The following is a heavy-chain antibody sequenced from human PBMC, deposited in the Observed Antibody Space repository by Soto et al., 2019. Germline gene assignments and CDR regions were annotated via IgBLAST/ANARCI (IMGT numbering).Heavy chain of an antibody. Sequence: EVQLVESGGGLVQPGGSMRLACAASGFTFSDHYMDWVRQAPGKGLEWVGRTRNKANSYTTEYAASVKGRFTISRDGSKNSLYLQLNSLKTEDTAMYYCTRVLHGGSYGAFDIWGQGTMVTVSS. CDR3: TRVLHGGSYGAFDI. D-gene: IGHD1-26*01. V-gene: IGHV3-72*01. CDR2: TRNKANSYTT. J-gene: IGHJ3*02. CDR1: GFTFSDHY.